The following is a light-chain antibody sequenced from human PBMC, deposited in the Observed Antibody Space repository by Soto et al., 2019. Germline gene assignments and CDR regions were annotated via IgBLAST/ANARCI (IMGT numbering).Light chain of an antibody. CDR2: DIS. J-gene: IGKJ4*01. Sequence: EFVLTQSPATLSLSPGERATLSCRASQSVSSYLAWYQQKPGQAPRLLIYDISNRATGIPARFSGSGSGTDFTLSSSSLEAEDFAVYYCQQRGTLGGGTKVEIK. CDR1: QSVSSY. V-gene: IGKV3-11*01. CDR3: QQRGT.